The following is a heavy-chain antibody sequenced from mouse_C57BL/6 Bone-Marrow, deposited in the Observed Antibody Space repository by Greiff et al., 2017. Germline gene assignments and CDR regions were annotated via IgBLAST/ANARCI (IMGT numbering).Heavy chain of an antibody. D-gene: IGHD2-1*01. CDR3: ARDLLWSFDY. V-gene: IGHV3-6*01. CDR1: GYYITSGYY. CDR2: ISYDGSN. J-gene: IGHJ2*01. Sequence: DVKLQESGPGLVKPSQSLSLTCSVTGYYITSGYYWNLIRQFPGNKLEWMGYISYDGSNNYNPSLKNRISITRDTSKNQFFLKLNSVTTENTATYYCARDLLWSFDYWGQGTTLTVSS.